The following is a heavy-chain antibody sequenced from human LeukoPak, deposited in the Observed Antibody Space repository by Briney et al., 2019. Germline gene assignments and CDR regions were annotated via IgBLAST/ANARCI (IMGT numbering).Heavy chain of an antibody. Sequence: GGSLRLSCAASGFTVSSSYMSWVRQAPGKGLEWVSVIYSGGSTYYADSVKGRFTISRDNSKNTLYLQMNSLRAEDTAVYYCARDGGYYGSGSYPEQHDAFDIWGQGTMVTVSS. CDR3: ARDGGYYGSGSYPEQHDAFDI. J-gene: IGHJ3*02. CDR1: GFTVSSSY. CDR2: IYSGGST. D-gene: IGHD3-10*01. V-gene: IGHV3-53*01.